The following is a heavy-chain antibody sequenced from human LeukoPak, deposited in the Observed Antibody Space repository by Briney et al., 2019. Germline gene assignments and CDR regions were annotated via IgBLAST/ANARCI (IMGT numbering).Heavy chain of an antibody. D-gene: IGHD4-17*01. V-gene: IGHV3-33*01. CDR3: ARSPHPHSGDYTQAGGYYFDL. Sequence: GGSLRLSSAVSGFTLAGNGMHWVRQAPGKELEWVALIYYDGSNKFYAESVKGRFTISRDVSKNTLFLEVNNLRAEDTAVYYCARSPHPHSGDYTQAGGYYFDLWGQGTLVTVSS. J-gene: IGHJ4*02. CDR1: GFTLAGNG. CDR2: IYYDGSNK.